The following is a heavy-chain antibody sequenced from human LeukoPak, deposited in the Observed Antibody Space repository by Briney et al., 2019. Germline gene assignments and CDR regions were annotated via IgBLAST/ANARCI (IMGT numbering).Heavy chain of an antibody. Sequence: SETLSLTCTVSVGSITSYYWSWIRQPPGKGLEWIGYIFYSGSTNYNPSLKSRVTISVDTTQKQSSLKLSSVPAADTAVYYCARNNLGSSGYYDYWGRGTLVTVSS. V-gene: IGHV4-59*08. CDR1: VGSITSYY. J-gene: IGHJ4*02. CDR2: IFYSGST. D-gene: IGHD3-22*01. CDR3: ARNNLGSSGYYDY.